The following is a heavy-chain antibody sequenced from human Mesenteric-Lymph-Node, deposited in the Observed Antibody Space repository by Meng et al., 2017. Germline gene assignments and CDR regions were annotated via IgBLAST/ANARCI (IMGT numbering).Heavy chain of an antibody. CDR2: MNPNSGNT. CDR1: GYTFTSYD. CDR3: ARIDGIVGAKF. J-gene: IGHJ4*02. Sequence: QVQLVQSGAEVKKPGASVKVSCKASGYTFTSYDINWVRQATGQGLEWMGWMNPNSGNTGYAQKFQGRVTMTRDISKSTAYMDLTNLRSDDTAVYYCARIDGIVGAKFWGQGTLVTVSS. D-gene: IGHD1-26*01. V-gene: IGHV1-8*01.